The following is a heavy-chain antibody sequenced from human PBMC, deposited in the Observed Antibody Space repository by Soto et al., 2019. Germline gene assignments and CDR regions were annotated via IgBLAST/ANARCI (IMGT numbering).Heavy chain of an antibody. D-gene: IGHD3-22*01. CDR2: LYYGRSA. CDR1: GDSISSYY. Sequence: QVQLQESGPGLVKPSETLSLTCAVSGDSISSYYCMWIRQPPGKGLESIGYLYYGRSANYNPSLQSRVTLSVDTSTNQCYLTLSSMTDADTAVYYCALRSMAVVPEYWGQGTLVTVSS. J-gene: IGHJ4*02. CDR3: ALRSMAVVPEY. V-gene: IGHV4-59*01.